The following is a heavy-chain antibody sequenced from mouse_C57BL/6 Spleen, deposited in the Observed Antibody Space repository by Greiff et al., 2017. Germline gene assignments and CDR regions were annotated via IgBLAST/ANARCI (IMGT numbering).Heavy chain of an antibody. J-gene: IGHJ3*01. CDR1: GYTFTSYW. V-gene: IGHV1-50*01. Sequence: QVQLQQPGAELVKPGASVKLSCKASGYTFTSYWMQWVKQRPGQGLEWIGEIDPSDSYTNYNQKFKGKATLTVDTSSSTAYMQLSSLTSEDSAVYYCARGTAQATEFAYWGQGTLVTVSA. CDR3: ARGTAQATEFAY. D-gene: IGHD3-2*02. CDR2: IDPSDSYT.